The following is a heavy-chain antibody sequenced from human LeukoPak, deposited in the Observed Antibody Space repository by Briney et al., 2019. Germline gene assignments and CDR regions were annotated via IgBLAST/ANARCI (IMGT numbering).Heavy chain of an antibody. J-gene: IGHJ6*02. CDR2: ISYDGSNK. Sequence: PGGSLRLSCAASGFTFSSHGMHWVRQAPGKGLEWVAVISYDGSNKYYADSVKGRFTISRDNSKNTLYLQMNSLRAEDTAVYYCAKDGGDGYKNYYYGMDVWGQGTTVTVSS. V-gene: IGHV3-30*18. CDR1: GFTFSSHG. CDR3: AKDGGDGYKNYYYGMDV. D-gene: IGHD5-24*01.